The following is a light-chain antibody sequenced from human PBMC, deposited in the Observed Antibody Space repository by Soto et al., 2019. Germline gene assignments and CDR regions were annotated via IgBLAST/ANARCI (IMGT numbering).Light chain of an antibody. CDR3: CSYAGSSPYV. Sequence: QSPLTQPRSVSGSPGQSVTISCTGTSSDVGGYNYVSWYQQHPGKAPKLMIYDVSKRPSGVPDRFSGSKSGNTASLTISGLQAEDEADYYCCSYAGSSPYVFGTGTKLTVL. V-gene: IGLV2-11*01. CDR1: SSDVGGYNY. J-gene: IGLJ1*01. CDR2: DVS.